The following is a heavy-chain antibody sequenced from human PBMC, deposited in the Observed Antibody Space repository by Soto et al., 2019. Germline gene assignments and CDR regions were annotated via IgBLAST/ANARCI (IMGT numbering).Heavy chain of an antibody. CDR2: ISSSSSYI. V-gene: IGHV3-21*01. CDR1: GFTFSSYS. CDR3: AREPYYYDSSGYYRFYYYYYGMDV. D-gene: IGHD3-22*01. J-gene: IGHJ6*02. Sequence: EVQLVESGGGLVKPGESLRLSCAASGFTFSSYSMNWVRQAPGKGLEWVSSISSSSSYIYYADSVKGRFTISRDNAKNSLYLQMNSLRAEDTAVYYCAREPYYYDSSGYYRFYYYYYGMDVWGQGTTVTVSS.